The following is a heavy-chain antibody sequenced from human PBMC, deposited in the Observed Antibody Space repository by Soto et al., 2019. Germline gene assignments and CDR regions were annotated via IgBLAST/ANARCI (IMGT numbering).Heavy chain of an antibody. CDR1: GGSFSGYY. Sequence: SETLSLTCAVYGGSFSGYYWSWIRQPPGKGLEWIGEINHSGSTNYNPSFKSRVAMSVDKSKNQFSLKLNSVTAADTAVYYCARVYYASGTYTYAFDIWGQGTMVTVSS. D-gene: IGHD3-10*01. CDR3: ARVYYASGTYTYAFDI. CDR2: INHSGST. V-gene: IGHV4-34*01. J-gene: IGHJ3*02.